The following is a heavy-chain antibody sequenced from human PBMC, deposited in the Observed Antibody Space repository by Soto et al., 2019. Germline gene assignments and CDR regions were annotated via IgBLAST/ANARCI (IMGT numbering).Heavy chain of an antibody. Sequence: GGSLRLSCAASGVGFSTYGMNWLRQTPGKGLVWVSWINSDGSSTSYADSVKGRFTISRDNAKNTLYLQMNSLRAEDTAVYYCARDFLGETASWVAFDIWGQGTKVTVSS. J-gene: IGHJ3*02. CDR3: ARDFLGETASWVAFDI. CDR2: INSDGSST. D-gene: IGHD2-21*01. V-gene: IGHV3-74*01. CDR1: GVGFSTYG.